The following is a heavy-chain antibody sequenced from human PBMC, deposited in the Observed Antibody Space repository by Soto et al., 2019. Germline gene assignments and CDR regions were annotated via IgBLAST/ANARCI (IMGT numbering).Heavy chain of an antibody. J-gene: IGHJ6*03. D-gene: IGHD3-10*01. V-gene: IGHV1-8*01. Sequence: QEHLVQSGAEVKKPGAPVKVSCKASGYTFSNYNINWVRQASGQGLEWMGWMNPDSGNTGYAEKFQGRVTMTRNSSISTAYMELSGLRSEDTAVYYCAREAASDPSFYYHYMDVWGKGTTFTVSS. CDR2: MNPDSGNT. CDR3: AREAASDPSFYYHYMDV. CDR1: GYTFSNYN.